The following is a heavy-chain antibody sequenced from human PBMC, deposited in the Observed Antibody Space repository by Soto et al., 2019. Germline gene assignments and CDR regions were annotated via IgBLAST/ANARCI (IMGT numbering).Heavy chain of an antibody. CDR3: AKVELRWSYYVDY. V-gene: IGHV3-30*18. CDR2: ISYDGSNK. CDR1: GFTFSNYG. Sequence: QVQLVESGGGVVQPGRSLRLSCAASGFTFSNYGIHWVRQAPGKGLEWVAVISYDGSNKYYADSVKGRFTTSRDNAKNTLYLQMNSLRAEDTAVYYCAKVELRWSYYVDYWGQGTLVTISS. D-gene: IGHD1-7*01. J-gene: IGHJ4*02.